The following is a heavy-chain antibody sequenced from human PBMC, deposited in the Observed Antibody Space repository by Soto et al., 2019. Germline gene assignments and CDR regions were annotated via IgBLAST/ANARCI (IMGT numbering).Heavy chain of an antibody. CDR1: GFTFNNYY. CDR2: INPSRGST. D-gene: IGHD2-15*01. J-gene: IGHJ1*01. CDR3: ASAYCSGGSCDLEYFQH. V-gene: IGHV1-46*02. Sequence: GASVKVSCKASGFTFNNYYMHRVRQAPGQGLEWMGVINPSRGSTSYAEKFQGRVTMTRDTSTSTVYMELSSLRSEDTAVYYCASAYCSGGSCDLEYFQHWGQGTLVTAPQ.